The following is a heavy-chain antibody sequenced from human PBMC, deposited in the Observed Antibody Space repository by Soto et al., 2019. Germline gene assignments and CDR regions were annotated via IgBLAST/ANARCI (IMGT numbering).Heavy chain of an antibody. J-gene: IGHJ5*02. Sequence: SETLSLTCTVSGGSISSGDYYWSWIRQPPGKGLEWIGYIYYSGSTYYNPSLKSRVTISVDTSKNQFSLNLSSVTAADTAVYYCARRRRSSWFDPWGQGTLVTVSS. CDR3: ARRRRSSWFDP. CDR2: IYYSGST. CDR1: GGSISSGDYY. D-gene: IGHD6-6*01. V-gene: IGHV4-30-4*01.